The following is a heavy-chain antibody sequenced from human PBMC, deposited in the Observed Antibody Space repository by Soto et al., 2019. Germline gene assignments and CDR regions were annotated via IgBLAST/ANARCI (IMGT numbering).Heavy chain of an antibody. V-gene: IGHV6-1*01. D-gene: IGHD6-13*01. CDR2: TYYRSKWYN. J-gene: IGHJ4*02. CDR3: ARDASPNSSSWYYFDY. Sequence: SQTLSLTCTISGDSVSSNSAAWNWIRQSPSRGLEWLGRTYYRSKWYNDYAVSVKSRITINPDTSKNQFSLQLNSVTPEDTAVYYCARDASPNSSSWYYFDYWGQGTLVTVSS. CDR1: GDSVSSNSAA.